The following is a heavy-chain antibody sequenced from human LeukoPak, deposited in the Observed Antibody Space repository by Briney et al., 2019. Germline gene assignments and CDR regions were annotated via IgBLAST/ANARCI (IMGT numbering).Heavy chain of an antibody. D-gene: IGHD2-2*01. CDR2: ISGSGGST. Sequence: GGSLRLSCAASGFTFSSYAMSWVRQAPGKGLEWVSAISGSGGSTYYADSVKGRFTISRDNSKNTLYLQMNSLRAEDTAVYYCAKDRHAPGRYCSSTSCFPFDSWGQGTLVTVSS. V-gene: IGHV3-23*01. J-gene: IGHJ5*01. CDR1: GFTFSSYA. CDR3: AKDRHAPGRYCSSTSCFPFDS.